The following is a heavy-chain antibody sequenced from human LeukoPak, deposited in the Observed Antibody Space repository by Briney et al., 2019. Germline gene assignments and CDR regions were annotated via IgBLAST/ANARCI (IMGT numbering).Heavy chain of an antibody. CDR3: ARGVSYGPQTDAFDI. Sequence: GGSLRLSCAASGFTFSSYAMYWVRQAPGKGLEYVSAISSHGGSTYYANSVKGRFTISRDNSKNTLYLQMGSLRAEDMAVYYCARGVSYGPQTDAFDIWGQGTMVTVSS. V-gene: IGHV3-64*01. CDR1: GFTFSSYA. D-gene: IGHD5-18*01. CDR2: ISSHGGST. J-gene: IGHJ3*02.